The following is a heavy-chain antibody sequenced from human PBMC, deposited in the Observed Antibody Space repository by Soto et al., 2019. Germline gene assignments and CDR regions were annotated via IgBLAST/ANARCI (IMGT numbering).Heavy chain of an antibody. V-gene: IGHV4-4*07. Sequence: SETLYLSCTISVGSISSFYWSWIRQPAGKGLEWIGRIYSGGRNNYNPSLKSRVTMSVDTSKNQFSLRLSSVTAAEAAMYYCARGSSRWDYWAQGTLVTVS. CDR2: IYSGGRN. CDR3: ARGSSRWDY. CDR1: VGSISSFY. D-gene: IGHD6-13*01. J-gene: IGHJ4*02.